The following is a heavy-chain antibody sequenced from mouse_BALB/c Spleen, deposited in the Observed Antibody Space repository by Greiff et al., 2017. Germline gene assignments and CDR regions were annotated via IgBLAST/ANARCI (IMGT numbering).Heavy chain of an antibody. J-gene: IGHJ2*01. CDR3: ARANWYFDY. V-gene: IGHV7-3*02. D-gene: IGHD4-1*02. Sequence: EVKVVESGGGLVQPGGSLRLSCATSGFTFTDYYMSWVRQPPGKALEWLGFIRNKANGYTTEYSASVKGRFTISRDNSQSILYLQMNTLRAEDSATYYCARANWYFDYWGQGTTLRVSS. CDR1: GFTFTDYY. CDR2: IRNKANGYTT.